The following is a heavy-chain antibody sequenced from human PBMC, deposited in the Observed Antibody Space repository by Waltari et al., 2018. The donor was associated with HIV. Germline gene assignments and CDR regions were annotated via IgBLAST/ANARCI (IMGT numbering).Heavy chain of an antibody. V-gene: IGHV3-9*01. D-gene: IGHD1-26*01. CDR2: NNCNEGRT. J-gene: IGHJ2*01. CDR3: IGDTGEGATSRFCHFGL. CDR1: PYTFDDYA. Sequence: EVNLVESGGGRVQPGRSPRLSCLASPYTFDDYARDWDRQGPGKGLEWVASNNCNEGRTPMSEDMNGRYIFRNDNSMNTLYLHIDSLEAYGTGFYCCIGDTGEGATSRFCHFGLWGPGTLVTVSS.